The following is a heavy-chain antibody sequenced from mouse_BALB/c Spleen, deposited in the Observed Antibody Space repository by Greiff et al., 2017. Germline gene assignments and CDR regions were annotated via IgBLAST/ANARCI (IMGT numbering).Heavy chain of an antibody. V-gene: IGHV14-3*02. J-gene: IGHJ3*01. Sequence: EVQRVESGAELVKPGASVKLSCTASGFNIKDTYMHWVKQRPEQGLEWIGRIDPANGNTKYDPKFQGKATITADTSSNTAYLQLSSLTSEDTAVYYCARELLRPFAYWGQGTLVTVSA. CDR3: ARELLRPFAY. CDR2: IDPANGNT. D-gene: IGHD1-2*01. CDR1: GFNIKDTY.